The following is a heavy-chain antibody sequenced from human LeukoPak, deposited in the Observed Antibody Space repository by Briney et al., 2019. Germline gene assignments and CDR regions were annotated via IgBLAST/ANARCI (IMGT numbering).Heavy chain of an antibody. J-gene: IGHJ3*02. V-gene: IGHV1-69*04. CDR1: GGTFSSYA. CDR3: ARARTMITFGGVRHAFDI. Sequence: SVKVSCKASGGTFSSYAFNWVRQAPGQGLEWVGRIIPLLGVTNHAQKLQGRVTVTADPATNTAYMELSSLIPDHTAVYYCARARTMITFGGVRHAFDIWGQGTLVTVSS. D-gene: IGHD3-16*01. CDR2: IIPLLGVT.